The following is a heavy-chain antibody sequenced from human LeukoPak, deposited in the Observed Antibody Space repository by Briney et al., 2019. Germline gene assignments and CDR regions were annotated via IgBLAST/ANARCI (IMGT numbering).Heavy chain of an antibody. CDR2: IKQDGSEK. D-gene: IGHD7-27*01. J-gene: IGHJ5*02. CDR3: ARGLPWGRKFDP. V-gene: IGHV3-7*03. CDR1: GFTFSSSA. Sequence: GGSLRLSCAASGFTFSSSAMSWVRQAPGKGLEWVANIKQDGSEKYYVDSVKGRFTISRDNAKNSLYLQMSSLRAEDTAVYYCARGLPWGRKFDPWGQGTLVTVSS.